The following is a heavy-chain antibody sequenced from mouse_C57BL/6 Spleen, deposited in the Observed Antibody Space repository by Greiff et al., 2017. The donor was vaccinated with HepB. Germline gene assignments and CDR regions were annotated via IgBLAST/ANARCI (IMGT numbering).Heavy chain of an antibody. Sequence: QVQLQQPGAELVKPGASVKMSCKASGYTFTSYWITWVKQRPGQGLEWIGDIYPGSGSTNYNEKFKSKATLTVDTSSSTAYMQLSSLTSEDSAVYYCARKGGGSGFYWYFDVWGTGTTVTVSS. D-gene: IGHD1-1*01. CDR3: ARKGGGSGFYWYFDV. V-gene: IGHV1-55*01. CDR1: GYTFTSYW. CDR2: IYPGSGST. J-gene: IGHJ1*03.